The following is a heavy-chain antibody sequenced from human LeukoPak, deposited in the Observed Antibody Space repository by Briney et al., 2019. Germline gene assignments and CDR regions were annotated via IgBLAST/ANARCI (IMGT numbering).Heavy chain of an antibody. Sequence: GGSLRLSCAASGFTFSSYAMSWVRQAPRKGLEWVSAISGSGGSTYYADSVKGRFTISRDNSKNTLYLQMNSLETEDTAVYFCSRHSDKYCSGANCYVYNYYGLDVWGQGTAVIVSS. CDR1: GFTFSSYA. CDR3: SRHSDKYCSGANCYVYNYYGLDV. J-gene: IGHJ6*02. CDR2: ISGSGGST. V-gene: IGHV3-23*01. D-gene: IGHD2-15*01.